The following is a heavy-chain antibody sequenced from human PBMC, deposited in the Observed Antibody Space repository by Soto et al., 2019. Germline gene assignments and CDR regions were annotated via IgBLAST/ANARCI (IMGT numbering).Heavy chain of an antibody. Sequence: SETLSLTCTVSGGSISSYYWSWIRQPPGKGLEWSGYIYYSGSTNYNPSLKSRVTISVDTSKNQFSLKLSSVTAADTAVYYCARDARVPFYPGPVVQQLVPSHYYYYGMDVWGQGTTVTVSS. J-gene: IGHJ6*02. D-gene: IGHD6-13*01. V-gene: IGHV4-59*01. CDR2: IYYSGST. CDR1: GGSISSYY. CDR3: ARDARVPFYPGPVVQQLVPSHYYYYGMDV.